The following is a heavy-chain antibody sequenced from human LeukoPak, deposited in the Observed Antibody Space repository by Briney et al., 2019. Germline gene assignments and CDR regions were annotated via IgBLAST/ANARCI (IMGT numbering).Heavy chain of an antibody. J-gene: IGHJ4*02. CDR1: GYTFTGYY. Sequence: ASVKVSCKASGYTFTGYYVHWVRQAPGQGLEWMGWMNPKSGGTNYAQKFEARVTMNRDTSISTAYMELSRLRSDDTAVYYCARAITEQDTAMVTLGYWGQGTLVTVSS. CDR2: MNPKSGGT. D-gene: IGHD5-18*01. V-gene: IGHV1-2*02. CDR3: ARAITEQDTAMVTLGY.